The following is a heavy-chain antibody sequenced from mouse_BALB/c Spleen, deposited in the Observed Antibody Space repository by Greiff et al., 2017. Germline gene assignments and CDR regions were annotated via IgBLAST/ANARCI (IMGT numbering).Heavy chain of an antibody. Sequence: VQVVESGAELMKPGASVKISCKATGYTFSSYWIEWVKQRPGHGLEWIGEILPGSGSTNYNEKFKGKATFTADTSSNTAYMQLSSLTSEDSAVYYCARIKYGNYVWFAYWGQGTLVTVSA. V-gene: IGHV1-9*01. CDR3: ARIKYGNYVWFAY. CDR2: ILPGSGST. CDR1: GYTFSSYW. D-gene: IGHD2-10*02. J-gene: IGHJ3*01.